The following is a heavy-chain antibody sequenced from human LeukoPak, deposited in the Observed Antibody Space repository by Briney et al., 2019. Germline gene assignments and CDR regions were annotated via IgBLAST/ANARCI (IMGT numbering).Heavy chain of an antibody. Sequence: GLEWMGRIIPILGIANYAQKFQGRVTITADKSTSTAYMELSSLRSEDTAVYYCARDLTPPDWGQGTLVTVSS. J-gene: IGHJ4*02. V-gene: IGHV1-69*04. CDR3: ARDLTPPD. CDR2: IIPILGIA.